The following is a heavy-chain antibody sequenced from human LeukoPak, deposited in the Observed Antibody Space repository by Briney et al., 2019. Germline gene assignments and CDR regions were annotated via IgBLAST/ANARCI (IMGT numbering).Heavy chain of an antibody. CDR2: ISSSGSTI. CDR1: EFTFSDYY. D-gene: IGHD3-3*02. Sequence: GGSLRLSCAASEFTFSDYYMSWIRQAPGKGLEWVSYISSSGSTIYYADSVKGRFTISRDNAKNSLYLQMNSLRAEDTAVYYCARDPPIYQGISSYYYGMDVWGQGTTVTVSS. CDR3: ARDPPIYQGISSYYYGMDV. J-gene: IGHJ6*02. V-gene: IGHV3-11*04.